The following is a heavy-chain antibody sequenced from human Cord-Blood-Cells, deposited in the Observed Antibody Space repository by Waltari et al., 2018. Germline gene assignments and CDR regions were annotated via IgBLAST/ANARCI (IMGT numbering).Heavy chain of an antibody. D-gene: IGHD3-3*01. J-gene: IGHJ5*02. CDR3: ASSPRYYDFWSGYYNWFDP. V-gene: IGHV4-39*01. CDR2: IYYSGST. CDR1: GGSISSSSYY. Sequence: QLQLQESGPGLVKPSETLSLTCTVSGGSISSSSYYWGWIRQPPGPGLEWIGSIYYSGSTYYNPSLKSRVTISVDTSKNQFSLKLSSVTAADTAVYYCASSPRYYDFWSGYYNWFDPWGQGTLVTVSS.